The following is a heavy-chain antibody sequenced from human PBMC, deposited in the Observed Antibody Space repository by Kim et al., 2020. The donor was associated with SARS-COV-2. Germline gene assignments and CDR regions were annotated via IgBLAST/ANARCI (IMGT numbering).Heavy chain of an antibody. CDR3: TTERNSYGYFVSH. D-gene: IGHD5-18*01. CDR1: GFTLSNAW. Sequence: GGSLRLSCAASGFTLSNAWMSWVRQAPGKGLEWVGRIKSKTDCGTTDYAAPVKGRFTISRHESKNTLYLQMNSLKTEDTAVYYCTTERNSYGYFVSHWGQGTLGSVSP. V-gene: IGHV3-15*01. CDR2: IKSKTDCGTT. J-gene: IGHJ4*02.